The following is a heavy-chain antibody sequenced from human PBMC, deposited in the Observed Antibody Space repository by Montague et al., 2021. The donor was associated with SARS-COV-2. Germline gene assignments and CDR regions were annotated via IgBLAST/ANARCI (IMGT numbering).Heavy chain of an antibody. V-gene: IGHV4-34*01. CDR2: INHRGST. Sequence: SETLSLTCAAYDGSFSDYSWTWIRQPPGKGLEWIGEINHRGSTNYNPSLRSRVTISVDTSENQFSLKMTSVTAADTAVYYCARGRQHINMVVVVVTGGEYYFDFWGQGTLVAVSS. D-gene: IGHD3-22*01. CDR1: DGSFSDYS. J-gene: IGHJ4*02. CDR3: ARGRQHINMVVVVVTGGEYYFDF.